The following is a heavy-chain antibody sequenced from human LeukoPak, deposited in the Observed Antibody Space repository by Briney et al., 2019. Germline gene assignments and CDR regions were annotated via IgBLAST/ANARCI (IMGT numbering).Heavy chain of an antibody. CDR2: IYHSGST. D-gene: IGHD2/OR15-2a*01. CDR1: GYSISSGYY. J-gene: IGHJ5*02. Sequence: PSETLSLTCTVSGYSISSGYYWGWIRQSPGKGLEWIGSIYHSGSTYYNPSLKSRVTVSLDTSRNQISLKLTSVTAADTAVYYCARDVFFRAHNWFDPWGQGTLVTVSS. CDR3: ARDVFFRAHNWFDP. V-gene: IGHV4-38-2*02.